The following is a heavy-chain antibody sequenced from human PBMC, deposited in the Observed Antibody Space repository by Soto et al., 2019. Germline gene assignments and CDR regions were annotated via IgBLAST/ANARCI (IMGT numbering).Heavy chain of an antibody. J-gene: IGHJ5*01. CDR1: GFTFSSYA. CDR3: AGSGDWYAWFES. Sequence: EVQLLESGGGLVQPGGSLRLSCAASGFTFSSYAMSWVRQAPGKGLEWVSAISGSGGSTYYADSVKGRFTISRDNSKITLYLRKNSLRAGDTAVYYCAGSGDWYAWFESWGQGTLVPVSS. D-gene: IGHD6-19*01. V-gene: IGHV3-23*01. CDR2: ISGSGGST.